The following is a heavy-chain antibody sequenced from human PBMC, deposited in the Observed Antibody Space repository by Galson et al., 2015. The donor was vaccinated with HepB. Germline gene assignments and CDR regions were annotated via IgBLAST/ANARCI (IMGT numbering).Heavy chain of an antibody. CDR2: ISGSGGST. J-gene: IGHJ3*02. CDR3: AKGLSSGVDAFDI. CDR1: GFTFSSYA. V-gene: IGHV3-23*01. D-gene: IGHD3-22*01. Sequence: SLRLSCAASGFTFSSYAMSWVRQAPGKGLEWVSAISGSGGSTYYADSVKGRFTISRDNSKNTLYLQMNSLRAEDTAVYYCAKGLSSGVDAFDIWGQGTMVTVSS.